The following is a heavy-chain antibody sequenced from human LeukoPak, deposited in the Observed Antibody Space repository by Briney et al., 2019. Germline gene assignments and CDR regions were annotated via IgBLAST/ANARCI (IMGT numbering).Heavy chain of an antibody. CDR2: ISSSSSTI. D-gene: IGHD4-23*01. CDR3: ARDPGGYGGPSGGY. Sequence: PGGSLRLSCAASGFTFSSYSMNWVRQAPGKGLEWVSYISSSSSTIYYADSVKGRFTISRDNAKNLLYLQMNSLRDEDTAVYYCARDPGGYGGPSGGYWGQGTLVTVSS. CDR1: GFTFSSYS. V-gene: IGHV3-48*02. J-gene: IGHJ4*02.